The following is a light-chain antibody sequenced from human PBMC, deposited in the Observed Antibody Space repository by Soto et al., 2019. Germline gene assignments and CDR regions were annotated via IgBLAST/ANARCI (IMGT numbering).Light chain of an antibody. CDR1: QSVSTXY. CDR2: GAS. V-gene: IGKV3-20*01. CDR3: QQYGSVPLT. Sequence: EIVLTQSPGTLSLSPGXXXXXXXXASQSVSTXYLAWYQQKPGQAPRLLIYGASSRATGIPDRFSGSGSGADFTLTISRLEPEXXAVXXXQQYGSVPLTFGGGTKVEIK. J-gene: IGKJ4*01.